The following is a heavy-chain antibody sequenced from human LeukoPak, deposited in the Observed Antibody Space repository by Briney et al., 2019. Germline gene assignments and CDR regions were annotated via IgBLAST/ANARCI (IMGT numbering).Heavy chain of an antibody. V-gene: IGHV1-18*01. CDR2: ISAYNGNT. CDR1: GYTFTSYG. Sequence: ASVTVSCKASGYTFTSYGIRWVRPAPGQGREWVGWISAYNGNTNYTQTLQGRVTTTTDTSTSTAYMELRSLRSEDTAVYYCARDESPQGRWLVHGVYWGQGTLVTVS. J-gene: IGHJ4*02. CDR3: ARDESPQGRWLVHGVY. D-gene: IGHD6-19*01.